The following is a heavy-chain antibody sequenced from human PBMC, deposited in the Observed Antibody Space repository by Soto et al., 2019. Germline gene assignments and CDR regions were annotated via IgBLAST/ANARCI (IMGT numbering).Heavy chain of an antibody. CDR2: ISWNSGSI. J-gene: IGHJ6*03. D-gene: IGHD7-27*01. V-gene: IGHV3-9*01. CDR3: AKAPDLTWDYYYMDV. Sequence: GGSLRLSCAASGFTFDDYAMHWVRQAPGKGLEWVSGISWNSGSIGYADSVKGRFTISRDNAKNSLYLQMNSLRAEDTALYYCAKAPDLTWDYYYMDVWGKGTTVTVSS. CDR1: GFTFDDYA.